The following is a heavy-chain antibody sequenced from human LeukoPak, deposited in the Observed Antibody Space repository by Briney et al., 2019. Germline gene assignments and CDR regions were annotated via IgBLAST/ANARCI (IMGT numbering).Heavy chain of an antibody. V-gene: IGHV3-30*03. J-gene: IGHJ4*02. CDR1: GFTFSSYG. CDR2: TSYDGSNK. D-gene: IGHD3-22*01. Sequence: PGGSLRLSCAASGFTFSSYGMHWVRQAPGKGLEWVAVTSYDGSNKYYADSVKGRFTISRDNSKNTLYLQMNSLRAEDTAVYYCAMGDYYDSSGYAFDYWGQGTLVTVSS. CDR3: AMGDYYDSSGYAFDY.